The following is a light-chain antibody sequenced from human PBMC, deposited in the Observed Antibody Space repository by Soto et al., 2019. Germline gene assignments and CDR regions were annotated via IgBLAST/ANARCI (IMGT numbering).Light chain of an antibody. J-gene: IGKJ1*01. Sequence: IVMTQSPATLSVSPGERATLSCRASQSVSSNLAWYQRRPGQAPRLLIYGASTRATGIPARFSGSGSETEVTLTISSLQSEDFAVYYCQQYNNWPPWTFGQGTKVE. CDR2: GAS. CDR1: QSVSSN. V-gene: IGKV3-15*01. CDR3: QQYNNWPPWT.